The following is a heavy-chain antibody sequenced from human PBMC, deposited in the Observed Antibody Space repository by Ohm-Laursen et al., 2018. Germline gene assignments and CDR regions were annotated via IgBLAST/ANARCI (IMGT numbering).Heavy chain of an antibody. CDR2: ITYDGSDK. Sequence: SLRLSCSASGFTFSSYGMHWVRQAPGKGLEWVAVITYDGSDKYYADSVKGRFTISRDNSKNTLYLQMNSLRAEDSAVYYCAKDQDSSGHYLSSVDYWGQGTLVTVSS. J-gene: IGHJ4*02. CDR3: AKDQDSSGHYLSSVDY. CDR1: GFTFSSYG. V-gene: IGHV3-30*18. D-gene: IGHD3-22*01.